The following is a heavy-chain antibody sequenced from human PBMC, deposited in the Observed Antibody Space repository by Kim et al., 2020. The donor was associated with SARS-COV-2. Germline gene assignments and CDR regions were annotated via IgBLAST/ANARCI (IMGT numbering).Heavy chain of an antibody. Sequence: SETLSLTCTVSGGSISSYYWSWIRQPPGKGLEWIGYIYNSGSTNYNPSLKSRVTITVDTSKNQFSLKLSTVTAADTAVYYCASTLSRITYYYGMDVWGQGTTVTVSS. J-gene: IGHJ6*02. CDR2: IYNSGST. V-gene: IGHV4-59*08. CDR3: ASTLSRITYYYGMDV. D-gene: IGHD3-3*01. CDR1: GGSISSYY.